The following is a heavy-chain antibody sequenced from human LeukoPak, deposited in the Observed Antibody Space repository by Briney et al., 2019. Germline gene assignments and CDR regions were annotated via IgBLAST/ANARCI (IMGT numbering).Heavy chain of an antibody. CDR3: ARVYSSTTDYYFDY. V-gene: IGHV1-69*04. Sequence: ASVKVSCKASGGTFSSYAISWVRRAPGQGLEWMGRIIPILGIANYAQKFQGRVTITADKSTSTAYMELSSLRSEDTAVYYCARVYSSTTDYYFDYWGQGTLVTVSS. D-gene: IGHD2-2*01. CDR1: GGTFSSYA. CDR2: IIPILGIA. J-gene: IGHJ4*02.